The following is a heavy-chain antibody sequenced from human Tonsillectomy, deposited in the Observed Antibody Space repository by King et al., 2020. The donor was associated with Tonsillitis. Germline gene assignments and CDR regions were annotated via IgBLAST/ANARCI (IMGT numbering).Heavy chain of an antibody. V-gene: IGHV4-59*01. CDR1: GGSITPSY. J-gene: IGHJ4*02. CDR2: LYLSGST. Sequence: VQLQESGPGLVKPSETLSLTCTVSGGSITPSYWTWIRQPPGEGLEWIAYLYLSGSTNSNPSLKSRVTISLDKAKNHHSLRLSSVTSADTAVYYCARATTSYDGSTGYPLIDYWGRGTLVTVSS. CDR3: ARATTSYDGSTGYPLIDY. D-gene: IGHD3-22*01.